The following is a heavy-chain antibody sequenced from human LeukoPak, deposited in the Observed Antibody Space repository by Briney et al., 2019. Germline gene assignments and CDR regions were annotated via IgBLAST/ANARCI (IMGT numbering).Heavy chain of an antibody. J-gene: IGHJ5*02. CDR3: ARGLHVVVAAKNWFDP. Sequence: ASVKVSCKASGYTFTSYDINWVRQATGQGLEWMGWMNPNSGNTGYAQKFQGRVTMTRNTSIGTAYMELSSLRSEDTAVYYCARGLHVVVAAKNWFDPWGQGTLVTVSS. V-gene: IGHV1-8*01. D-gene: IGHD2-15*01. CDR1: GYTFTSYD. CDR2: MNPNSGNT.